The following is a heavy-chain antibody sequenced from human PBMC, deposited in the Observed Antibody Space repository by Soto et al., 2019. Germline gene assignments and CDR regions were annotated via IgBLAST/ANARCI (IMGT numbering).Heavy chain of an antibody. J-gene: IGHJ6*02. V-gene: IGHV3-21*01. D-gene: IGHD2-21*02. CDR2: IGTSSDI. CDR3: AREETAWPLAYGLDV. CDR1: GFTFSTYS. Sequence: EVHLVESGGGLVRPGGSLRLSCVASGFTFSTYSMNWVRTAPGQGLEWVSTIGTSSDIYYAESVKGRFTISRDNAKNSRSLQMNSLSVEDKAVYYCAREETAWPLAYGLDVWGQGTAVTVSS.